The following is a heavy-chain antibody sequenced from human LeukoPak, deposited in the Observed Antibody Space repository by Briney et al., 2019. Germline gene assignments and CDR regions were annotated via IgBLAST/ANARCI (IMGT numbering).Heavy chain of an antibody. CDR2: IYHSGST. CDR1: GGSISSSNW. Sequence: SETLSLTCAVSGGSISSSNWWSWVRQPPGKGLEWIGEIYHSGSTNYNPSLKSRVTISVDKSKNQFSLKLSSVTAADTAVYYCARGVPYYDFWSGLSRYYFDYWGQGTLVTVSS. V-gene: IGHV4-4*02. J-gene: IGHJ4*02. D-gene: IGHD3-3*01. CDR3: ARGVPYYDFWSGLSRYYFDY.